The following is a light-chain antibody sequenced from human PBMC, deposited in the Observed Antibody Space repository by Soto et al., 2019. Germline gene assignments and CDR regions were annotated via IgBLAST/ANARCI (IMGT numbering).Light chain of an antibody. Sequence: DIQMTQSPSTLSASVGDRVTITCRASQSISSWFAWYQQKPGKAPKLLIYATSSLQSGVPSRFSGSRSGTDFTLTISSLQPEDFTTYYCQQSYSTPWTFGQGTKVDIK. CDR1: QSISSW. J-gene: IGKJ1*01. CDR2: ATS. V-gene: IGKV1-39*01. CDR3: QQSYSTPWT.